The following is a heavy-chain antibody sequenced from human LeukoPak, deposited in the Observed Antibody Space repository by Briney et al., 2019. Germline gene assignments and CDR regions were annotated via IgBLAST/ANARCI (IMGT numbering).Heavy chain of an antibody. V-gene: IGHV3-21*01. D-gene: IGHD6-19*01. CDR3: ARGIAVAGHYYYMDV. J-gene: IGHJ6*03. Sequence: GGSLRLSCAASGFTFSSYTMNWVRQAPGEGLEWVSSISSSSSYIYYADSVKGRFTISRDNAKNSLYLQMNSLRAEDTAVYYCARGIAVAGHYYYMDVWGKGTTVTVSS. CDR1: GFTFSSYT. CDR2: ISSSSSYI.